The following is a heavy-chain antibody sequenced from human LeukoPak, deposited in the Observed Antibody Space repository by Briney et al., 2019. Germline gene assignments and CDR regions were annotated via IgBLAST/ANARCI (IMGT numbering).Heavy chain of an antibody. CDR1: GYTFISYG. J-gene: IGHJ4*02. CDR3: ARGEVGGSYGIAFDY. CDR2: ISAYNGNT. V-gene: IGHV1-18*01. Sequence: ASVKVSCKASGYTFISYGISWVRQAPGQGLEWMVWISAYNGNTNYAQKFQGRVTMTTDTSTSTAYMELRSLRSDDTAVYYCARGEVGGSYGIAFDYWGQGTLVTVSS. D-gene: IGHD1-26*01.